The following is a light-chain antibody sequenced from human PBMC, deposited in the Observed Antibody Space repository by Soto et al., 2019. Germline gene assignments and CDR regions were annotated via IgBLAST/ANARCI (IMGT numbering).Light chain of an antibody. Sequence: DIVMTQSPDSLAVSLGERATINCKSSQSVLYSSNNMNYLTWYQQKPGQPPKLLINWASTRESGVPDRFSGSGSGTDFTLTISSLQAEDVAVYYCHQYYSTPFTFGPGTSVDIK. V-gene: IGKV4-1*01. CDR2: WAS. CDR3: HQYYSTPFT. J-gene: IGKJ3*01. CDR1: QSVLYSSNNMNY.